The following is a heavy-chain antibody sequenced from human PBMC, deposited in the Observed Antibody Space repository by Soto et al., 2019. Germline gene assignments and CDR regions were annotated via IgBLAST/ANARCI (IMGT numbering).Heavy chain of an antibody. CDR1: GYTFTSYD. Sequence: QVQLVQSGAEVKKPGASVKVSCKASGYTFTSYDINWVRQATGQGLEWMGWMNPNSGNTGYAQKFQGRVTMTRNTSISTAYMELSGLRSEDTAVYYCARGVNRLRIAAAAYWGQGTLVTVSS. CDR2: MNPNSGNT. CDR3: ARGVNRLRIAAAAY. V-gene: IGHV1-8*01. D-gene: IGHD6-13*01. J-gene: IGHJ4*02.